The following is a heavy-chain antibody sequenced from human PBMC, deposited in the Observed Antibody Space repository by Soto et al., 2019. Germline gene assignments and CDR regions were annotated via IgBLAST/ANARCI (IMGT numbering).Heavy chain of an antibody. D-gene: IGHD1-26*01. CDR3: ARDHPHIGGGYFDY. J-gene: IGHJ4*02. V-gene: IGHV4-31*03. Sequence: PSETLSLTCTVSGGSISSGGYYWSWIRQHPGKGLEWIGYIYYSGSTYYNPSLKSRVTISVDTSKNQFSLKLSSVTAADTAVYYCARDHPHIGGGYFDYWGQGTLVTVSS. CDR1: GGSISSGGYY. CDR2: IYYSGST.